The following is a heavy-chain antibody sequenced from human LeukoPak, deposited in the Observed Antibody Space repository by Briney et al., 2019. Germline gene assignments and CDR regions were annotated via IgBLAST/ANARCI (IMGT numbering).Heavy chain of an antibody. CDR2: IYTSGST. Sequence: PSETPSLTCTVSGGSISSYYWSWIRQPPGKGLEWIGYIYTSGSTNYNPSLKSRVTISVDTSKNQFSLKLSSVTAADTAVYYCARLQQLVFDYWGQGTLVTVSS. D-gene: IGHD6-6*01. J-gene: IGHJ4*02. V-gene: IGHV4-4*09. CDR1: GGSISSYY. CDR3: ARLQQLVFDY.